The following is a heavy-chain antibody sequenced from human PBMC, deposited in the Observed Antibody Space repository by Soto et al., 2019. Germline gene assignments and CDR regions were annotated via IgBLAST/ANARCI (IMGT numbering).Heavy chain of an antibody. J-gene: IGHJ4*02. Sequence: GGSLRLSCAASGFTFSSYGMHWVRQAPGKGLEWVAVIWYDGSNKYYADSVKGRFTIARDNSKNTLYLQMNSLRAEDTAVYDCARELCDCSTSCYLYGALDYWGQGTLVTVSS. D-gene: IGHD2-2*01. CDR3: ARELCDCSTSCYLYGALDY. CDR1: GFTFSSYG. CDR2: IWYDGSNK. V-gene: IGHV3-33*08.